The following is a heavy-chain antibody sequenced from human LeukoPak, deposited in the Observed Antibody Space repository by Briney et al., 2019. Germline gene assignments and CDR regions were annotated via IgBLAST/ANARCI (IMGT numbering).Heavy chain of an antibody. CDR3: ARVDYSNYGYYFDY. Sequence: GASVKVSCKASGYTLTTYAMHWVRQAPGQRLEWMGWINAGNGNTEYSQKFQGRVTITRDTSASTAYMELSSLRSEDTAVYYCARVDYSNYGYYFDYWGQGTLVTVSS. CDR1: GYTLTTYA. V-gene: IGHV1-3*01. CDR2: INAGNGNT. D-gene: IGHD4-11*01. J-gene: IGHJ4*02.